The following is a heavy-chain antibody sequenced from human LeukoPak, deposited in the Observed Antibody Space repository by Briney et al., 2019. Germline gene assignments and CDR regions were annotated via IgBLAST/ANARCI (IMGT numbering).Heavy chain of an antibody. Sequence: GGSLRLSCADSGFTFDDYAMHWVRQAPGKGLEWVSGISWNSGSIGYADSVKGRFTISRDNAKNSLYLQMNSLRAEDTALYYCAKGTLPDYWGQGTLVTVSS. CDR2: ISWNSGSI. CDR1: GFTFDDYA. V-gene: IGHV3-9*01. J-gene: IGHJ4*02. CDR3: AKGTLPDY.